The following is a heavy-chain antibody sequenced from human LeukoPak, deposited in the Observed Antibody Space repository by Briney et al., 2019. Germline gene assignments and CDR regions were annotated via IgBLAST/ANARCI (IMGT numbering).Heavy chain of an antibody. CDR1: GYTFTGCY. Sequence: GASVKVSCKASGYTFTGCYMHGVRQAPGQGVEWMGWINPNSGGTNYAQKFQGRVTMTRDTSISTAYMELSRLRSDDTAVYYCARIFPPDDYGDYWGQGTLVTVSS. CDR3: ARIFPPDDYGDY. D-gene: IGHD3-3*01. J-gene: IGHJ4*02. CDR2: INPNSGGT. V-gene: IGHV1-2*02.